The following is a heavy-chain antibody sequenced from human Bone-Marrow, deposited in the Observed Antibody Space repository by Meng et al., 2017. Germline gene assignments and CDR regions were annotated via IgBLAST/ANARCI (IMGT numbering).Heavy chain of an antibody. V-gene: IGHV4-38-2*02. D-gene: IGHD3-10*01. CDR3: ARSGSGSYYEYYFDY. Sequence: GSLRLSCTVSGYSISSGYYWGWIRQPPGKGLGWIGIIYHSGSTYYNPPLKSRVTISVDTSKNQFSQKMSSVTAADTAVYCCARSGSGSYYEYYFDYWTQGTLVTVSS. J-gene: IGHJ4*02. CDR1: GYSISSGYY. CDR2: IYHSGST.